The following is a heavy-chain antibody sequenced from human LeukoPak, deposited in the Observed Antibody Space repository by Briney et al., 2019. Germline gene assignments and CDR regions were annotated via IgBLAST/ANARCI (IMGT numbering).Heavy chain of an antibody. D-gene: IGHD3-16*01. Sequence: GGSLRLSCAASGFTFSSYGMHWVRQAPGKGLEWVAVISYDGSNKYYADSVKGRFTISRDNSKNTLYLQMNSLRAEDTAVYYCATKAGGGYVDYWGQGTLVTVSS. CDR1: GFTFSSYG. CDR2: ISYDGSNK. CDR3: ATKAGGGYVDY. V-gene: IGHV3-30*03. J-gene: IGHJ4*02.